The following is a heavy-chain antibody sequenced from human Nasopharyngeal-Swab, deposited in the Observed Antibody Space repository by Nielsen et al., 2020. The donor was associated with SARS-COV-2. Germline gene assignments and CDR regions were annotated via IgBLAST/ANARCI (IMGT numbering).Heavy chain of an antibody. CDR3: AKRRGSAFDI. J-gene: IGHJ3*02. D-gene: IGHD3-16*01. CDR2: ISGSGGST. CDR1: GFTFSSHA. V-gene: IGHV3-23*01. Sequence: GGSRRLSWAASGFTFSSHAMSWVRQAPEKRLEWVSVISGSGGSTYYADSVKGRFTIARDNSKNTLYLQTNSLRAEATAVYSCAKRRGSAFDIWGQGTMVTVSS.